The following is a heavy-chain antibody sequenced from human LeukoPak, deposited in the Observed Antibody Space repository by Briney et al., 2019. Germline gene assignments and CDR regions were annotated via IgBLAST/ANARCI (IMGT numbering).Heavy chain of an antibody. V-gene: IGHV3-23*01. CDR1: GFTFSSYA. D-gene: IGHD2-15*01. J-gene: IGHJ6*02. Sequence: PGGSLRLSCAASGFTFSSYAMSWVRQAPGKGLEWVSAISGSGGSTYYADSVKGRFTISRDNSKNTLYLQMNSLRAEDTAVYYCARDFGYCSGGSCYSGPRYGMDVWGQGTTVTVSS. CDR3: ARDFGYCSGGSCYSGPRYGMDV. CDR2: ISGSGGST.